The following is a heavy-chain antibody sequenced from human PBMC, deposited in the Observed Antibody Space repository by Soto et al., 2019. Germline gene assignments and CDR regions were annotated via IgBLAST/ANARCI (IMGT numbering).Heavy chain of an antibody. CDR3: AKGPAGGHRNRSAHX. J-gene: IGHJ4*02. CDR1: GFTFSNYG. Sequence: GGSLRRACAASGFTFSNYGMHWVRQAPGKGLEWVAVIIDDGSNEYYAASVKGRFTISRDNPKHTLYLQMNSLRAEDTAVYYCAKGPAGGHRNRSAHXWGQGALVTASX. D-gene: IGHD3-16*01. V-gene: IGHV3-30*18. CDR2: IIDDGSNE.